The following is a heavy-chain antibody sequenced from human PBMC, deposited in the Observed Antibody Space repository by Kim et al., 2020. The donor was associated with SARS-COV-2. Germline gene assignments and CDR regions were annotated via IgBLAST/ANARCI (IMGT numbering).Heavy chain of an antibody. D-gene: IGHD3-10*01. V-gene: IGHV4-34*01. Sequence: SETLSLTCAVYGGSFSGYYWSWIRQPPGKGLEWIGEINHSGSTNYNPSLKSRVTISVDTSKNQFSLKLSSVTAADTAVYYCARAPSGELYYYYGMDVWGQGTTVTVSS. CDR3: ARAPSGELYYYYGMDV. CDR2: INHSGST. J-gene: IGHJ6*02. CDR1: GGSFSGYY.